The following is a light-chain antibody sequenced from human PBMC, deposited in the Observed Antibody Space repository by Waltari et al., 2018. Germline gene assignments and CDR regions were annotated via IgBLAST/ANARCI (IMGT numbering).Light chain of an antibody. CDR1: SSDVGRYDL. CDR3: SSYARNRVL. J-gene: IGLJ2*01. Sequence: QSALTQPAAVSGSPGQSITISCPGTSSDVGRYDLVSWYQQDPGKAPKLMIYDVTKRPSGVSNRFSGSKSGNTASLTISGLQAEDEADYYCSSYARNRVLFGGGTKLTVL. V-gene: IGLV2-23*02. CDR2: DVT.